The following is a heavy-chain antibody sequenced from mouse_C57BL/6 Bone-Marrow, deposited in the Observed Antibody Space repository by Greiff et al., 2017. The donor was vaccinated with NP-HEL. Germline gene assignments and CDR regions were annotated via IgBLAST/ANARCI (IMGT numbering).Heavy chain of an antibody. CDR1: GFTFSSYG. V-gene: IGHV5-6*01. Sequence: EVKLVESGGDLVKPGGSLKLSCAASGFTFSSYGMSWVRQTPDKRLEWVATISSGGSYTYYPDSVKGRFTISRDNATNTLYRQMSSLNSEDTASYYCERHNGYYGCYFDVWGTGTTVTVSS. J-gene: IGHJ1*03. CDR3: ERHNGYYGCYFDV. CDR2: ISSGGSYT. D-gene: IGHD2-3*01.